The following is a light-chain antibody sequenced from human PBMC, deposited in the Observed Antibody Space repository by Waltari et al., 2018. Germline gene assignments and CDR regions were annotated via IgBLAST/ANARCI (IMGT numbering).Light chain of an antibody. CDR1: QSVLYSSNNKNY. CDR3: QQYYSTPFT. V-gene: IGKV4-1*01. J-gene: IGKJ3*01. CDR2: WAS. Sequence: DIVMTQSPDSLAASLGERATINCKSSQSVLYSSNNKNYLAWYQQKPGQPPKLLIYWASTRESGVPDRFSGSWSGTDFTLTISSLQAEDVAVYYCQQYYSTPFTFGPGTKVDIK.